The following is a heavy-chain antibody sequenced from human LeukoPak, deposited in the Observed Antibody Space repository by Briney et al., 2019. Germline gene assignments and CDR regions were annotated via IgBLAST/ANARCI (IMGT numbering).Heavy chain of an antibody. CDR3: AGPYYYGSGTAEV. CDR2: IYYSGST. Sequence: SETLSLTCTVSGGSISSYYWSWIRQPPGKGLEWIGYIYYSGSTNYNPSLKSRVTISVDTSKNQFSLKLSSVTAADTAVYYCAGPYYYGSGTAEVWGQGTLVTVSP. V-gene: IGHV4-59*08. D-gene: IGHD3-10*01. CDR1: GGSISSYY. J-gene: IGHJ4*02.